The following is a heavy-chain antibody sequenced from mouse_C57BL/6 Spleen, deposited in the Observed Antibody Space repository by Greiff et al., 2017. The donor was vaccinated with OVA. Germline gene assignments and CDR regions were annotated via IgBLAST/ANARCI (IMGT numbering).Heavy chain of an antibody. CDR2: IRNKANGYTT. CDR3: ARSSLGWLLLAY. V-gene: IGHV7-3*01. CDR1: FFTFTSYY. J-gene: IGHJ3*01. Sequence: VQLVSSFVFFLPPFGSLILSFSSSFFTFTSYYIIFFLHPPFNSLEWFVFIRNKANGYTTEYSASVKGRFTISRDNSQSILYLQMNALRAEDSATYYCARSSLGWLLLAYWGQGTLVTVSA. D-gene: IGHD2-3*01.